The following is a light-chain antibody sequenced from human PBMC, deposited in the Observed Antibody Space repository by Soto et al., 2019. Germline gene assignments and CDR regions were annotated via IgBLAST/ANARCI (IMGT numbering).Light chain of an antibody. J-gene: IGKJ5*01. CDR2: VAS. Sequence: EIVLTQSPGTLSLSPGERATLSCRASRSVSSSYLAWYQQKPGRAPRLLIYVASSRATGIPDRFSGSGSGTDFTLTISRLEPEDFAVYSCQQYGSSPPITFGQGTRLVIK. CDR1: RSVSSSY. V-gene: IGKV3-20*01. CDR3: QQYGSSPPIT.